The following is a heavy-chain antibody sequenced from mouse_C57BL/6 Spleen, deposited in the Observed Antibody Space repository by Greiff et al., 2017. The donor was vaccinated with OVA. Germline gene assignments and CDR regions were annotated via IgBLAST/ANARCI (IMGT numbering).Heavy chain of an antibody. Sequence: QVQLQQPGAELVKPGSSVKLSCKASGYTFTSYWMQWVKQRPGQGLEWIGEIDPSDSYTHYNQPFTGKATLTVDTSSSTASMHLSSLTSEDSAVYYCARSNGNDGYFGGWGTGTTVTVAS. J-gene: IGHJ1*03. CDR1: GYTFTSYW. D-gene: IGHD2-2*01. CDR3: ARSNGNDGYFGG. CDR2: IDPSDSYT. V-gene: IGHV1-50*01.